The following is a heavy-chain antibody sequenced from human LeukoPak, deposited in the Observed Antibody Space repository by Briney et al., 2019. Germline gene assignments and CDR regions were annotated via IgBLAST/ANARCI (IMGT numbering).Heavy chain of an antibody. CDR2: ISAYNGNT. V-gene: IGHV1-18*01. CDR3: ARDGYYDILTGYIHYYYGMDV. J-gene: IGHJ6*02. D-gene: IGHD3-9*01. CDR1: GYTFTSYG. Sequence: GASVKVSCKASGYTFTSYGISWVRQAPGQGLEGMGWISAYNGNTNYAQKLQGRVTMTTDTSTSTAYMELRSLRSDDTAVYYCARDGYYDILTGYIHYYYGMDVWGQGTTVTVSS.